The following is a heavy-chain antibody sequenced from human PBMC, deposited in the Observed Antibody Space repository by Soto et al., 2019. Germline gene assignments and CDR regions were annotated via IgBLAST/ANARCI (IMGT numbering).Heavy chain of an antibody. D-gene: IGHD6-13*01. CDR3: ARAGGFNQLPHLMGVAAAGSYYYGMDV. V-gene: IGHV4-34*01. Sequence: SETLSLTCAVYGGSFSGYYWSWIRQPPGKGLEWIGEINHSGSTNYNPSLKSRVTISVDTSKNQFSLKLSSVTAADTAVYYCARAGGFNQLPHLMGVAAAGSYYYGMDVWGQGTTVTVSS. CDR2: INHSGST. CDR1: GGSFSGYY. J-gene: IGHJ6*02.